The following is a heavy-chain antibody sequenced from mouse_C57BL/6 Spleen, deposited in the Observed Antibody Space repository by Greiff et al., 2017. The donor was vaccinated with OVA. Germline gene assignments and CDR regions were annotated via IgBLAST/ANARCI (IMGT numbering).Heavy chain of an antibody. CDR3: ARGGPYYYAPAWFAY. CDR2: ISYDGSN. Sequence: EVQLVESGPGLVKPSQSLSLTCSVTGYSITSGYYWNWIRQFPGNKLEWMGYISYDGSNNYNPSLKNRISITRDTSKNQFFLKLNSVTTEDTATYYCARGGPYYYAPAWFAYWGQGTLVTVSA. V-gene: IGHV3-6*01. CDR1: GYSITSGYY. D-gene: IGHD1-1*01. J-gene: IGHJ3*01.